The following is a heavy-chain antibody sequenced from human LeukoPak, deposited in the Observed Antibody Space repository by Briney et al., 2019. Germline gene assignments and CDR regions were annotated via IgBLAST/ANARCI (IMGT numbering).Heavy chain of an antibody. CDR2: IYTSGSN. Sequence: PSETLSLTCTVSGASISSSIYSWTWIRQPAEKGPHWIGRIYTSGSNNYNPSLKSRVTISVATSKNQFSLKLSSVSAADTAVYYCARVAGSSSWDYYYYYYMDVWGKGTTVTVSS. D-gene: IGHD6-13*01. CDR1: GASISSSIYS. V-gene: IGHV4-61*02. J-gene: IGHJ6*03. CDR3: ARVAGSSSWDYYYYYYMDV.